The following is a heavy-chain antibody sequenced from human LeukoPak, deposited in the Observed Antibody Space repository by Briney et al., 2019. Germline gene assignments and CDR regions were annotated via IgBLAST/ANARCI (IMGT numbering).Heavy chain of an antibody. V-gene: IGHV1-2*02. J-gene: IGHJ4*02. CDR3: AREVLGYCSGGSCYSNYFDY. CDR1: GDTFTGYY. D-gene: IGHD2-15*01. CDR2: INPNSGGT. Sequence: ASVKVSCKASGDTFTGYYMHWVRQAPGQGLEWMGWINPNSGGTNYAQKFQGRVTMTRDTSISTAYMELSRLRSDDTAVYYCAREVLGYCSGGSCYSNYFDYWGQGTLVTVSS.